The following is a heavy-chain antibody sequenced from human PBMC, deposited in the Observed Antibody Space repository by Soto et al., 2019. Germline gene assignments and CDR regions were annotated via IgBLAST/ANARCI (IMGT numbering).Heavy chain of an antibody. CDR3: ARLFCSTTTCDSWFDP. Sequence: GESLKISCTGFGYTFTTFWISWVRQMPGKGLEWMGRIDPRDSYVNYSPSFQGHVTISLDKSISTAYLQWGSLKVSDTAMYYCARLFCSTTTCDSWFDPWGQGTLVTVYS. J-gene: IGHJ5*02. V-gene: IGHV5-10-1*01. CDR2: IDPRDSYV. CDR1: GYTFTTFW. D-gene: IGHD2-2*01.